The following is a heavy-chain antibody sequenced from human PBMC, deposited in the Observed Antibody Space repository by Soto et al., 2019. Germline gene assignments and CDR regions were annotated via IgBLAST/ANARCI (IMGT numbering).Heavy chain of an antibody. V-gene: IGHV4-61*01. D-gene: IGHD3-3*01. CDR3: ARDFAYFDS. Sequence: PSETLSFRCSVSGGSFKSGSYSWSSIRQPPGKVLEWIGYVYHTGSTSYNPSPKSRVSIXXXXSXKXFXLXPXSVTXADTAVYFCARDFAYFDSWGQGTVVTVS. J-gene: IGHJ4*02. CDR2: VYHTGST. CDR1: GGSFKSGSYS.